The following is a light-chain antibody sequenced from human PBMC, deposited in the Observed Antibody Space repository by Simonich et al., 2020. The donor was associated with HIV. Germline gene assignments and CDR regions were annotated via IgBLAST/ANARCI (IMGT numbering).Light chain of an antibody. Sequence: DIVMTQSPLSLPVTPGEPASISCRSSQSLLHSNGYNSLDWYLQKPGQSPQLLIYLGSNRASGVPDRFSGSGSGTDFTLKISRVEAEDVGVYYCMQGTHWPRTFGQGTKVEIK. J-gene: IGKJ1*01. V-gene: IGKV2-28*01. CDR3: MQGTHWPRT. CDR1: QSLLHSNGYNS. CDR2: LGS.